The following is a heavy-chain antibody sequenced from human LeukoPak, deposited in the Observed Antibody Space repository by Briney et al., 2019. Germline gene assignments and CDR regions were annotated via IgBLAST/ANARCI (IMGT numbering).Heavy chain of an antibody. J-gene: IGHJ4*02. CDR2: IYPDDSDA. CDR1: EDTFSNYW. V-gene: IGHV5-51*01. D-gene: IGHD3-22*01. CDR3: ARVISGYYYYFDY. Sequence: GESLKISCKGSEDTFSNYWIGWVRQMPGKGLEWMGIIYPDDSDARYSPSFQGQVTMSADKSITTAYLQWSSLKASDTAMYYCARVISGYYYYFDYWGQGTLVTVSS.